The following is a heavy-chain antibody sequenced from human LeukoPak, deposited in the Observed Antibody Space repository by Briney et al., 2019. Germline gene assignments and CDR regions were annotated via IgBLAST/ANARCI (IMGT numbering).Heavy chain of an antibody. D-gene: IGHD2-2*01. CDR1: GYTLPDYY. V-gene: IGHV1-2*02. Sequence: ASVKVSCKPSGYTLPDYYMHWVRQAPGQGLEWMGWINPNRGLTNYAQRFQGRVTMTADTSVNTAYMHLTGLTSNDSAVYYCARDIVVVPAVEAEDYWGQGTLVIVSS. J-gene: IGHJ4*02. CDR3: ARDIVVVPAVEAEDY. CDR2: INPNRGLT.